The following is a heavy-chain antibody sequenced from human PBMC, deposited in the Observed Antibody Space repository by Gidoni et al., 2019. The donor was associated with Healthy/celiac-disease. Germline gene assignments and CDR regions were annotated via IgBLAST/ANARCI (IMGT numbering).Heavy chain of an antibody. CDR1: GSTFTSYG. V-gene: IGHV1-18*04. J-gene: IGHJ4*02. CDR2: ISAYNGNT. Sequence: QVQLVQSGAEVKKPGASVTVSCKASGSTFTSYGISWVRQAPGQGLEWMGWISAYNGNTNYAQKLQGRVTMTTDTSTSTAYMELRSLRSDDTAVYYCARVVITFGGVIVTLDYWGQGTLVTVSS. CDR3: ARVVITFGGVIVTLDY. D-gene: IGHD3-16*02.